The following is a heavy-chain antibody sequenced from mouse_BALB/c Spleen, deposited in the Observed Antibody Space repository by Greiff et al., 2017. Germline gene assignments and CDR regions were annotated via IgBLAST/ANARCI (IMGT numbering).Heavy chain of an antibody. CDR1: GFTFSNYW. CDR2: IRLKSNNYAT. CDR3: TPFAY. J-gene: IGHJ3*01. Sequence: EVKLMESGGGLVQPGGSMKLSCVASGFTFSNYWMNWVRQSPEKGLEWVAEIRLKSNNYATHYAESVKGRFTISRDDSKSSVYLQMNNLRAEDTGIYYCTPFAYWGQGTLVTVSA. V-gene: IGHV6-6*02.